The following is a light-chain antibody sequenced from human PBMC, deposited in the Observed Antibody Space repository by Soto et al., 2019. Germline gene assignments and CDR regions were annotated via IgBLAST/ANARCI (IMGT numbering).Light chain of an antibody. V-gene: IGKV1-39*01. Sequence: TESPATMYASAGDRVTITCRASQSIAKSSNWYQQKPGKAPKLLIHSASTLQSGVPSRFSGGGTGTDFTLTIDILYAEDVATYYCQESYWHPWTFGQGTKVDI. CDR3: QESYWHPWT. J-gene: IGKJ1*01. CDR1: QSIAKS. CDR2: SAS.